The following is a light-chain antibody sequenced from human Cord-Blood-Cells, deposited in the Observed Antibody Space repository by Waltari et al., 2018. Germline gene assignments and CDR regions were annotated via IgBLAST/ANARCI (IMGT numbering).Light chain of an antibody. J-gene: IGLJ3*02. V-gene: IGLV2-23*01. CDR2: EGS. Sequence: QSALTQPASVSGSPGQSITISCTGTSSDVGSYNLVSWYQQHPGKAPKLMIYEGSKRPSGVSNRCSGAKSGNTASVTIFGLQAEDEADYYCCSYAGSSNWVFGGVTKLTVL. CDR3: CSYAGSSNWV. CDR1: SSDVGSYNL.